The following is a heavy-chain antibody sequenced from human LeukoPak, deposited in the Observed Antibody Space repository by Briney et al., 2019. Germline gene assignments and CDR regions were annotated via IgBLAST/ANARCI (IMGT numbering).Heavy chain of an antibody. CDR1: GFIFSTYG. D-gene: IGHD3-10*01. Sequence: GGSVRLSCAASGFIFSTYGRHWLRQAPGKGLEWVAFIRYDGSTQYYADSVKGRLTISRDNSKNTLYLQMKTLRAEYPAVYYRAKAERYYGSGSYFRLEYWGHGTLVTVPS. CDR3: AKAERYYGSGSYFRLEY. CDR2: IRYDGSTQ. V-gene: IGHV3-30*02. J-gene: IGHJ4*01.